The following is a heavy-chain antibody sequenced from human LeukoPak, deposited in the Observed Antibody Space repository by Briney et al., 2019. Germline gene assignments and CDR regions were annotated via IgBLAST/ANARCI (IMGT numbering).Heavy chain of an antibody. CDR3: AREGYSSSWGYFDY. V-gene: IGHV3-48*01. J-gene: IGHJ4*02. CDR1: GFIFSSYS. D-gene: IGHD6-13*01. Sequence: GGSLRLSCAASGFIFSSYSMNWVRQAPGKGLEWVSYISSRSSTIYYADSVMGRFTISRDNAKNSLYLQMNSLRAEDTAAYYCAREGYSSSWGYFDYWGQGTLVTVSS. CDR2: ISSRSSTI.